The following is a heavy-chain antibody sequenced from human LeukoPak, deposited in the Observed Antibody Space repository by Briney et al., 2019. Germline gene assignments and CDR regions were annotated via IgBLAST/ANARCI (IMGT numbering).Heavy chain of an antibody. V-gene: IGHV1-8*01. J-gene: IGHJ4*02. D-gene: IGHD3-22*01. CDR3: ARGGGLTYYYDSSGSATDY. CDR1: GYTFTSYD. Sequence: ASVKVSCKASGYTFTSYDINWVRQATGQGLEWMGWMNPNSGNTGYAQKFQGRVTMTRNTSISTAYMELSSLRSEDTAVYYCARGGGLTYYYDSSGSATDYWGQGTLVTVSS. CDR2: MNPNSGNT.